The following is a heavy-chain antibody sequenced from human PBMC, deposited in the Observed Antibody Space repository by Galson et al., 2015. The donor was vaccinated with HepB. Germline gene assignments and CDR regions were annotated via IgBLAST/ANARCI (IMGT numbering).Heavy chain of an antibody. J-gene: IGHJ4*02. CDR1: GDSVFSNRAA. CDR2: TYYRSRWSN. Sequence: CAISGDSVFSNRAAWNWIRQSPSRGLEWLGRTYYRSRWSNDYAASVKSRITINPDTSKNQFSLQLNSVTPEDTAVYYCARWRWTGASSGSFDYWGQGTLVTVSS. V-gene: IGHV6-1*01. CDR3: ARWRWTGASSGSFDY. D-gene: IGHD6-25*01.